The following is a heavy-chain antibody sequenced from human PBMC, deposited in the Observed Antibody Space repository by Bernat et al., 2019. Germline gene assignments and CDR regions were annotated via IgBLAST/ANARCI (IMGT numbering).Heavy chain of an antibody. V-gene: IGHV3-23*04. D-gene: IGHD3-3*01. J-gene: IGHJ4*02. CDR2: ISGSGGST. CDR1: GFTFSSYA. CDR3: AASGYYSKGYVDY. Sequence: EVQLVESGGGLVQPGGSLRLSCAASGFTFSSYAMSWVRQAPGKGLEWVSAISGSGGSTYYEDAVKGRFTIARDNSKGTLYLQMNSLRAEDTAVYYCAASGYYSKGYVDYWGQGTLVTVSS.